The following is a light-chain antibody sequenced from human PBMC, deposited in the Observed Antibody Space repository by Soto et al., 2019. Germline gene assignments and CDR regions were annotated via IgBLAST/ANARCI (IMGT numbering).Light chain of an antibody. Sequence: QSALTQPASVSGSPGQSTTISCTGTSSDVGGYDYVSWYQLHPGKAPKLLIYEVINRPSGVSNRFSGSKSGNTASLTISGLQAEDEADYYCSSYTTSCTVVFGGGTKLTVL. V-gene: IGLV2-14*01. CDR1: SSDVGGYDY. CDR2: EVI. J-gene: IGLJ2*01. CDR3: SSYTTSCTVV.